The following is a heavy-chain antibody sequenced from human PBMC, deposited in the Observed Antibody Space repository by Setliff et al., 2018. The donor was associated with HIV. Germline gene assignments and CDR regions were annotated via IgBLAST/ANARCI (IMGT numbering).Heavy chain of an antibody. J-gene: IGHJ3*02. CDR1: GFTFSDFS. CDR3: ARSHYDSRGYYYRGDAFDI. D-gene: IGHD3-22*01. V-gene: IGHV3-11*04. CDR2: ISSSSGTI. Sequence: GSLRLSCAASGFTFSDFSMSWIRQAPGKGLEWISYISSSSGTILYVDSVQGRFTISRDNAKNSLYLQMNSLRAEDTAVYYCARSHYDSRGYYYRGDAFDIWGLGTMVTVSS.